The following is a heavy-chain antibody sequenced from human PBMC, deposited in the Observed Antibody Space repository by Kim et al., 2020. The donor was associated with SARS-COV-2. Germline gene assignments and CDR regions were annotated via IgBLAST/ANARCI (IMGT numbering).Heavy chain of an antibody. J-gene: IGHJ4*02. D-gene: IGHD6-13*01. Sequence: ADSVKGRFTISRDNAKNSLYLQMNSLRAEDTALYYCAKDIFQQLVPTHFDYWGQGTLVTVSS. V-gene: IGHV3-9*01. CDR3: AKDIFQQLVPTHFDY.